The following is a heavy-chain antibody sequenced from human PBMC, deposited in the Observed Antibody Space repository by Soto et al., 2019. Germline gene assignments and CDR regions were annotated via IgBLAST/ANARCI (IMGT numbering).Heavy chain of an antibody. V-gene: IGHV4-31*03. CDR3: ARDPNSGPRPTYYYYGMDV. CDR2: IYYSGST. D-gene: IGHD1-1*01. Sequence: QVQLQESGPGLVKPSQTLSLTCTVSGGSISSGGYYWRWIRQHPGKGLEWIGYIYYSGSTYYNPSLKSRVTISVDTSKNQFSLKLSSVTAADTAVYYCARDPNSGPRPTYYYYGMDVWGQGTTVTVSS. CDR1: GGSISSGGYY. J-gene: IGHJ6*02.